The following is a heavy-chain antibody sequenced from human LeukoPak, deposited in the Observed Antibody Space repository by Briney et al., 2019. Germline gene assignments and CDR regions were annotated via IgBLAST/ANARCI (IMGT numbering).Heavy chain of an antibody. J-gene: IGHJ4*02. CDR3: AKDYEYNSNTWYFH. CDR1: GFTFTDYA. D-gene: IGHD6-13*01. CDR2: ISDNGGET. V-gene: IGHV3-23*01. Sequence: PGGSLRLSCAASGFTFTDYAMSWVRQAPEKGLEWISTISDNGGETYYADSVKGRFAISRDNSKNTLFLQMNSLRAEDSAVYYCAKDYEYNSNTWYFHWGRGTLVSVSS.